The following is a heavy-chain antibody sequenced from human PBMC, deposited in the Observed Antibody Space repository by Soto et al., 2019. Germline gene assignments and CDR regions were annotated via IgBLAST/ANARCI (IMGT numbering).Heavy chain of an antibody. D-gene: IGHD2-15*01. Sequence: GRSLRLSCAASGFTFSSFAMSLVRQAPGKWLYWVSAISGSGGSTYSADSVKGRFIISRDNSKNTLYLQMSSLRAEERAGYYCARGLSGGKGSPKAGWGQASVVTVSS. J-gene: IGHJ1*01. CDR2: ISGSGGST. CDR1: GFTFSSFA. V-gene: IGHV3-23*01. CDR3: ARGLSGGKGSPKAG.